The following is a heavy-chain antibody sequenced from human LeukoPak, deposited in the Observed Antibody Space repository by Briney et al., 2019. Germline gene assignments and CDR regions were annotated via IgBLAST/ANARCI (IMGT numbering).Heavy chain of an antibody. J-gene: IGHJ4*02. CDR1: GFTFSDYY. CDR3: AKDNSGSYLVYFDY. Sequence: GGSLRLSCAASGFTFSDYYMSWIRQAPGKGLEWVSYISSSGSTIYYADSVKGRFTISRDNSKNTLYLQMNSLRAEDTAVYYCAKDNSGSYLVYFDYWGQGTLVTVSS. D-gene: IGHD1-26*01. V-gene: IGHV3-11*01. CDR2: ISSSGSTI.